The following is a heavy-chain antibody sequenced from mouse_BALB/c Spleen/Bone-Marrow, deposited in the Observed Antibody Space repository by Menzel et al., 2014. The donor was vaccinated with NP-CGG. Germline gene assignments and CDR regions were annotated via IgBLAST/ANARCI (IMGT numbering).Heavy chain of an antibody. J-gene: IGHJ2*01. CDR2: NNPNYGGV. Sequence: VQLQQSGPELLKPGASVKISCKTSGYTFTDYTIHWVRQNHGKSLEWIGRNNPNYGGVNYNQKFKDKATLTVDKSSSTAYKELRSLTSEDSAVYYCARGLWYYWGQGTTLTVSS. CDR1: GYTFTDYT. CDR3: ARGLWYY. D-gene: IGHD1-1*02. V-gene: IGHV1-22*01.